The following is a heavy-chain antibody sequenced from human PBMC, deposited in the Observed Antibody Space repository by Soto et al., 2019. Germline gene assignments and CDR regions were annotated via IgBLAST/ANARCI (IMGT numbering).Heavy chain of an antibody. V-gene: IGHV1-18*01. J-gene: IGHJ5*02. CDR1: GYTLTSYA. Sequence: ASVKVSCKASGYTLTSYAMHWVRQAPGQPLEWLGWISLYSDGTNYAQKFQGRVSMTTDTSTTTAYMELRSLRSDDTAVYYCARVVPGAEAWFGPWGQGTLVTVSS. CDR2: ISLYSDGT. CDR3: ARVVPGAEAWFGP. D-gene: IGHD2-2*01.